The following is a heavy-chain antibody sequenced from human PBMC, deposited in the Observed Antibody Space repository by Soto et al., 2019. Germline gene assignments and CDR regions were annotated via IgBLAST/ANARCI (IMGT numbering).Heavy chain of an antibody. V-gene: IGHV1-8*01. CDR1: GYTFNSFD. CDR2: MSPNSGDT. J-gene: IGHJ6*03. CDR3: ARGARYRLANNGNYRYYYMDV. D-gene: IGHD1-7*01. Sequence: ASVKVSCKASGYTFNSFDINWVRQATGQGPEWMGRMSPNSGDTDYAERFQGRVSMTRDTSINTAYMELNSLTSEDTAIYYCARGARYRLANNGNYRYYYMDVWGKGTTVTVS.